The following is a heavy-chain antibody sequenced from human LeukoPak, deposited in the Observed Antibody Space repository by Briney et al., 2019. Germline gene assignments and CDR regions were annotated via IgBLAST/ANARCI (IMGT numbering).Heavy chain of an antibody. CDR1: GGSINSYY. CDR3: ARVGRILTGYYGYGMDV. CDR2: IFYSGST. D-gene: IGHD3-9*01. V-gene: IGHV4-59*12. Sequence: SETLSLTCTVSGGSINSYYWSWIRQSPGKGLEWIGYIFYSGSTNYNPSLQSRVTISVDTSKNQFSLKLSFVTAADTAVYFCARVGRILTGYYGYGMDVWGQGTTVIVSS. J-gene: IGHJ6*02.